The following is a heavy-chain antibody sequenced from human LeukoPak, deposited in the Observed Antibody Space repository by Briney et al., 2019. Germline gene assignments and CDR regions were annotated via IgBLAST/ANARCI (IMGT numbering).Heavy chain of an antibody. CDR3: ARGLNYDYVWGSTGSH. D-gene: IGHD3-16*01. J-gene: IGHJ4*02. CDR2: INSDGSST. Sequence: PGGSLRLSCAASGFTFSSYWMHWVRQAPGKGLVWVSRINSDGSSTSYADSVKGRFTISRDNAKNTLYLQMNSLRAEDTAVYYCARGLNYDYVWGSTGSHWGQGTLVTVSS. CDR1: GFTFSSYW. V-gene: IGHV3-74*01.